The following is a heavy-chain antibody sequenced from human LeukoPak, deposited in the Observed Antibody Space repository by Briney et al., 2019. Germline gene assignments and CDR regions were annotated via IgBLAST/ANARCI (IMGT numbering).Heavy chain of an antibody. Sequence: PGGSLRLSCAASRFTFSDYYMGWIRQAPGKGLEWVSYITSSGSTMNYADSVKGRFTISRDNAKSSPYLQMNSLRAEDTAVYYCARFGGSGWSLDYWGQGTLVTVSS. CDR1: RFTFSDYY. CDR2: ITSSGSTM. V-gene: IGHV3-11*01. D-gene: IGHD6-19*01. CDR3: ARFGGSGWSLDY. J-gene: IGHJ4*02.